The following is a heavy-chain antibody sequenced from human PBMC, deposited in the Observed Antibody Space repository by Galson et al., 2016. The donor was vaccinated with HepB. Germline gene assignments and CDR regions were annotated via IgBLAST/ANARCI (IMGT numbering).Heavy chain of an antibody. CDR2: IYYNGRT. Sequence: SETLSLTCTDSGGSSSSRTYYWNWIRQPPGKGLEWIGSIYYNGRTDYNPSLNNRVTTSVDRSKNQFSLRLRFVTAADPAGYYCAISDHNGDFYHWRQGTLATVSS. D-gene: IGHD4-17*01. CDR3: AISDHNGDFYH. V-gene: IGHV4-39*01. J-gene: IGHJ5*02. CDR1: GGSSSSRTYY.